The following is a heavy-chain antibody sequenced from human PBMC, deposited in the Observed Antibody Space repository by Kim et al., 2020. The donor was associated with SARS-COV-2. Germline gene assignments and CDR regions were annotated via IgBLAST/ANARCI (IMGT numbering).Heavy chain of an antibody. J-gene: IGHJ4*02. Sequence: ANSVRGRFTISRDNSKTTLFLQLESLRVDDTAVYYCAKDLLYVPGRGYFDSWGQGVVVTVSS. CDR3: AKDLLYVPGRGYFDS. D-gene: IGHD3-10*01. V-gene: IGHV3-23*01.